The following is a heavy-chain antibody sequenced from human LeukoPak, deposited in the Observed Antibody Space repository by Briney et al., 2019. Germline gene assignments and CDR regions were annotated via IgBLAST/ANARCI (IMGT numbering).Heavy chain of an antibody. CDR2: ISSSSRTI. V-gene: IGHV3-48*01. J-gene: IGHJ4*02. D-gene: IGHD1-26*01. CDR3: ARDRYSDTPYFDN. Sequence: GGSLRLSCAASGFSFIYYSMNWVRQAPGKGLEWVSYISSSSRTIYYGDSVRGRFTISRDNAKNSLYLQMNSLRAEDTAVYYCARDRYSDTPYFDNWGPGTLVSVSS. CDR1: GFSFIYYS.